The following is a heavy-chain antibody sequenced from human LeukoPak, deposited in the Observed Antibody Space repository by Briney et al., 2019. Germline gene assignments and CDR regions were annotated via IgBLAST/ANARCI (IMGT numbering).Heavy chain of an antibody. J-gene: IGHJ4*02. CDR1: GYTFTSYG. CDR3: ARRRGRSSGWTVDY. CDR2: ISAYNGNT. Sequence: GASVKVSCKASGYTFTSYGISWVRQAPGQGLEWMGWISAYNGNTNYAQKLQGRVTMARDTSTSTVYMELSSLRSEDTAVYYCARRRGRSSGWTVDYWGQGTLVTVSS. D-gene: IGHD6-19*01. V-gene: IGHV1-18*01.